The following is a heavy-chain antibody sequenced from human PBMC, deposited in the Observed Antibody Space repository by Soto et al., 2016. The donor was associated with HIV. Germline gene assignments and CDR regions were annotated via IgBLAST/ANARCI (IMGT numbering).Heavy chain of an antibody. J-gene: IGHJ4*02. CDR1: GFTFNNYV. Sequence: EVQLLESGGGLVQPGGSLRLSCAASGFTFNNYVMSWVRQAPGKGLEWVSGISESGGTVYYGDSVKGRFTISRDNSMNTLYLQMNSLRAEDTALYYCARRHSSGYSSYYFDYWGQGTLVTVSS. CDR3: ARRHSSGYSSYYFDY. V-gene: IGHV3-23*01. CDR2: ISESGGTV. D-gene: IGHD3-22*01.